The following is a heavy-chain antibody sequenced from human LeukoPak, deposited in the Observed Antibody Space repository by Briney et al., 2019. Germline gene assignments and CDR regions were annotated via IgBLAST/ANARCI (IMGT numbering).Heavy chain of an antibody. CDR3: ARLPRYGGYDHFDY. J-gene: IGHJ4*02. V-gene: IGHV4-59*12. CDR2: IYYRGTT. Sequence: SETLSLTCTVSGDSIDSYYWSWIRQPPGKGLEWIGYIYYRGTTSYNPFLKSRVTISVDTSKNQFSLKLDSVTAADTAVYYCARLPRYGGYDHFDYWGQGILVIVSS. CDR1: GDSIDSYY. D-gene: IGHD5-12*01.